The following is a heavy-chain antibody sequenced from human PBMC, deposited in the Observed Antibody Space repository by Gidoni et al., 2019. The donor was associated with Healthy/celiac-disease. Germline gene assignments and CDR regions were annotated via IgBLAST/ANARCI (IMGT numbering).Heavy chain of an antibody. V-gene: IGHV4-39*01. CDR2: IYYSGST. CDR1: GGSISSSSYY. J-gene: IGHJ4*02. Sequence: QLQLQESGPGLVKPSETLSLTCTVSGGSISSSSYYWGWIRQPPGKGLEWIGSIYYSGSTYYNPSLKSRVTISVDTSKNQFSLKLSSVTAADTAVYYCARQVGLLWFGESPYYFDYWGQGTLVTVSS. CDR3: ARQVGLLWFGESPYYFDY. D-gene: IGHD3-10*01.